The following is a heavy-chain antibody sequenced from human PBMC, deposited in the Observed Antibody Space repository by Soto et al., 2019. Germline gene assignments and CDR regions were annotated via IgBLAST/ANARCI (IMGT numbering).Heavy chain of an antibody. CDR2: IGTTGSTT. CDR3: ASVSVAQYYYGMDA. Sequence: EVQLVESGGGLVQPGGSLRLSCAASEFTFSTYWMHWVRQAPGKGLEWVARIGTTGSTTTYAGSVQGRFTISRDNAKNTLYRQMHSVRDEDSGVYYCASVSVAQYYYGMDAWGLGTTVTVSS. CDR1: EFTFSTYW. D-gene: IGHD2-15*01. V-gene: IGHV3-74*01. J-gene: IGHJ6*02.